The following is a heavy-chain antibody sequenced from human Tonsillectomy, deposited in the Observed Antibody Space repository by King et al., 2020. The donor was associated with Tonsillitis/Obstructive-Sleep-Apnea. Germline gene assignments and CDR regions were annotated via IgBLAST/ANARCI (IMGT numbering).Heavy chain of an antibody. Sequence: VQLVEPGGGLVKPGGSLRLSCAASGFTFSDYYMSWIRQAPGKGLEWVSYISSSSSYTNYADSVKGRFTISRDNAKNSLYLQMNSLRAEDTAVYYCARDGAGEYCSSTGCYYYYYMDVWGKGTTVTVSS. D-gene: IGHD2-2*01. CDR2: ISSSSSYT. J-gene: IGHJ6*03. V-gene: IGHV3-11*05. CDR3: ARDGAGEYCSSTGCYYYYYMDV. CDR1: GFTFSDYY.